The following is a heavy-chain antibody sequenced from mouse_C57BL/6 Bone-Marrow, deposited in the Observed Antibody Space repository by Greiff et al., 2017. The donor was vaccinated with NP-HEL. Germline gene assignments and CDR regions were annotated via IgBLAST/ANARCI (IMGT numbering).Heavy chain of an antibody. CDR3: TVLITTEWGFAY. D-gene: IGHD1-1*01. J-gene: IGHJ3*01. Sequence: EVKVEESGGGLVQPGGSMKLSCVASGFTFSNYWMNWVRQSPEKGLEWVAQIRLKSDNYATHYAESVKGRFTISRDDSKSSVYLQMNNLRAEDTGIYYCTVLITTEWGFAYWGQGTLVTVSA. CDR2: IRLKSDNYAT. V-gene: IGHV6-3*01. CDR1: GFTFSNYW.